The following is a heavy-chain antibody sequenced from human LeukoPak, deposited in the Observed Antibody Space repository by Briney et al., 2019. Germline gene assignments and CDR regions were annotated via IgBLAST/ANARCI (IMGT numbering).Heavy chain of an antibody. D-gene: IGHD3-22*01. J-gene: IGHJ4*02. Sequence: ASVKVSCKTSGYTFTSYYMHWVRQAPGQGLEWMGWVNPTSGGTNYAQKFQGRVTMTRDASISTAYMELSRLRYDDTAVYYCARVYYYCDSSGILTLYFDYWGQGTLVTVSS. CDR2: VNPTSGGT. CDR3: ARVYYYCDSSGILTLYFDY. CDR1: GYTFTSYY. V-gene: IGHV1-2*02.